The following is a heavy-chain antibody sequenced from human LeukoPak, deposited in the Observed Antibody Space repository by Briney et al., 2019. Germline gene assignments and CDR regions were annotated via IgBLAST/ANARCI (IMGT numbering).Heavy chain of an antibody. Sequence: GGSLRLSCAASGFTFSRSAMTWVRQAPGRGLEWVSSLSGSGVATYYADSVKGRFTISRDNSKNTLYLQMHDLRAEDTAVYYCARDMYFHMPWGQGTLVTVSS. CDR3: ARDMYFHMP. V-gene: IGHV3-23*01. J-gene: IGHJ5*02. CDR1: GFTFSRSA. D-gene: IGHD2-8*01. CDR2: LSGSGVAT.